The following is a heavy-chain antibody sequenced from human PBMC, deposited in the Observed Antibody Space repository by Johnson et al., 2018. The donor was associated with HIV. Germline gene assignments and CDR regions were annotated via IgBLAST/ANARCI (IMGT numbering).Heavy chain of an antibody. D-gene: IGHD6-13*01. CDR1: GFNVSNNY. CDR3: AKDPGIAAAEDAFDI. Sequence: QVQLVESGGGLVQPGGSLRLSCAASGFNVSNNYLTWVRQAPGKGLEWVAGISYDGSNKYYGDSVKGRFTISRDTSKNTLSLQMNSLRGEDTAVYYCAKDPGIAAAEDAFDIWGQGTMVTVSS. V-gene: IGHV3-30*18. CDR2: ISYDGSNK. J-gene: IGHJ3*02.